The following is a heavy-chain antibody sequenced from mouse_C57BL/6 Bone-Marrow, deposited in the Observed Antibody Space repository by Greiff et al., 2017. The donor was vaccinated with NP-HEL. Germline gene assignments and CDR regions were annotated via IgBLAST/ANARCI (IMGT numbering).Heavy chain of an antibody. V-gene: IGHV1-42*01. Sequence: VQLKQSGPELVKPGASVKISCKASGYSFTGYYMNWVKQSPEKSLEWIGEINPSTGGTTYNQKFKAKATLTVDKSSSTAYMQLKSLTSEDSAVYYCARRGTTVVGDYFDYWGQGTPLTVSS. CDR1: GYSFTGYY. CDR3: ARRGTTVVGDYFDY. CDR2: INPSTGGT. D-gene: IGHD1-1*01. J-gene: IGHJ2*01.